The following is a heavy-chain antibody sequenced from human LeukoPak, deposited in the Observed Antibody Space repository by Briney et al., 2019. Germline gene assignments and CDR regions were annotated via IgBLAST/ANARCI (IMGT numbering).Heavy chain of an antibody. CDR3: AKRSIYSSVWHPLDY. D-gene: IGHD6-19*01. CDR1: GFTFSSYG. CDR2: IWYDGSNK. Sequence: PGRSLRLSCAASGFTFSSYGMHWVRQAPGKGLEWVAVIWYDGSNKYYADSVKGRFTISRDNSKNTLYLQMNSLRADDTAVYYCAKRSIYSSVWHPLDYWGQGTLVTVSS. V-gene: IGHV3-33*06. J-gene: IGHJ4*02.